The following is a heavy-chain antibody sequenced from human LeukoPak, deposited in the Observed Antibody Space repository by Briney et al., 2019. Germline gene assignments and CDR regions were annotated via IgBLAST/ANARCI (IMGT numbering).Heavy chain of an antibody. CDR1: GGTFSSYA. Sequence: ASVKVSCKASGGTFSSYAISWVRQAPGQGLEWMGGIIPIFGTANYAQKFQGRVTITTDESTSTAYMELSSLRSEDTAVYYCASLPIAVAGHYYYYYMDVWGKGTTVTVSS. J-gene: IGHJ6*03. CDR3: ASLPIAVAGHYYYYYMDV. D-gene: IGHD6-19*01. CDR2: IIPIFGTA. V-gene: IGHV1-69*05.